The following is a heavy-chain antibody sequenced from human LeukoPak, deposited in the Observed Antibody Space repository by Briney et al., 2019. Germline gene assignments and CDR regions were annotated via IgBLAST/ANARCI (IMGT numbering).Heavy chain of an antibody. Sequence: SVKVSCKASGATFGSHSISWVRQAPGQGLEWMGGIVPMFGTDVYARRFQGRVTVTADESTTTAYMELISLTSEDTAMYYCARDLLSVDNYDALDIWGQGTMVTVSS. CDR1: GATFGSHS. CDR3: ARDLLSVDNYDALDI. J-gene: IGHJ3*02. CDR2: IVPMFGTD. V-gene: IGHV1-69*13. D-gene: IGHD5-12*01.